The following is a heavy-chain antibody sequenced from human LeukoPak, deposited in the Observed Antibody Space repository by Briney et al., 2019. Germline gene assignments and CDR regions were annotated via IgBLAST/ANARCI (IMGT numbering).Heavy chain of an antibody. V-gene: IGHV4-4*07. Sequence: SQTLSLTCTVSGGSISTYYWNWIRQPAGKGLEWIGRMYGGGATRYNPSLGSRVTMSVDTSKNQVSLKLTSVTAADTAVYFCVRDQSGSGGHNNDAFDIWGQGTMVVVSA. CDR1: GGSISTYY. CDR2: MYGGGAT. D-gene: IGHD3-16*01. J-gene: IGHJ3*02. CDR3: VRDQSGSGGHNNDAFDI.